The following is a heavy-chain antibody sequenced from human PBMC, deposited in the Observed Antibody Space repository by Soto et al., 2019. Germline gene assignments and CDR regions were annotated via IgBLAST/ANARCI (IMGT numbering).Heavy chain of an antibody. D-gene: IGHD2-21*02. Sequence: GGSLRLSCAASGFSYYWMHWVRQAPGQGLVWVSRIHSDGSSTTYADSVKGRFTISRDNAKNTLYLQMNSLRAEDTAVYYCARGDRGAFDLWGQGTMVTVSS. CDR2: IHSDGSST. CDR1: GFSYYW. V-gene: IGHV3-74*01. J-gene: IGHJ3*01. CDR3: ARGDRGAFDL.